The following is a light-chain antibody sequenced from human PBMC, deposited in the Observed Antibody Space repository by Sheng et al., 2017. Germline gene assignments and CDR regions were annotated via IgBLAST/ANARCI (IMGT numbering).Light chain of an antibody. CDR3: CSYAGTSTYV. J-gene: IGLJ1*01. Sequence: QSALTQPASVSGSPGQSITISCTGTSTDVGGYNYVSWYQQHPDKAPKLIIYDVTNRPSGVSNRFSGSKSGNTASLTISGVQADDEADYYCCSYAGTSTYVFGTGTKVTVL. CDR2: DVT. CDR1: STDVGGYNY. V-gene: IGLV2-14*03.